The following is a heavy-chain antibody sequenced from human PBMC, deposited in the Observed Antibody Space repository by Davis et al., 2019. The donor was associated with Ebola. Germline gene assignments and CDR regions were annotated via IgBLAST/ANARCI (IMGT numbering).Heavy chain of an antibody. Sequence: ASVKVSCKASGYTFTGYYMHWVRQAPGQGLEWMGWINPNSGGTNYAQKFQGRVTMTRDTSISTAYMELSSLRSEDTAVYYWARGRDVEMATKDNWFDPWGQGTLVTVSS. J-gene: IGHJ5*02. V-gene: IGHV1-2*02. CDR2: INPNSGGT. CDR1: GYTFTGYY. D-gene: IGHD5-24*01. CDR3: ARGRDVEMATKDNWFDP.